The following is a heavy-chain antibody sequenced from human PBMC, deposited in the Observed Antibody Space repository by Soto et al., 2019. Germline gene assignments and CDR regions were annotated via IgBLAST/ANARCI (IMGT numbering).Heavy chain of an antibody. V-gene: IGHV1-69*13. Sequence: ASVKVSCKASGGTFSSYAISWVRQAPGQGLEWMGGIIPIFGTANYAQKFQGRVTITADESTSTAYMELSSLRSEDTAVYYCARNPGDSSGFVEYYFDYWGQGTLVTVSS. J-gene: IGHJ4*02. CDR2: IIPIFGTA. CDR1: GGTFSSYA. CDR3: ARNPGDSSGFVEYYFDY. D-gene: IGHD3-22*01.